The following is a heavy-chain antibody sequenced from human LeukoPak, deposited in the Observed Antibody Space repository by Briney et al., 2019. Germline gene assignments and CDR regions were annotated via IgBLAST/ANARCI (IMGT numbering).Heavy chain of an antibody. Sequence: SETLSLTCAVYGGXFSGYYCSWIRQPPGKGLEWIGEINHSGSTNYSPSLKSRVTISVDTSKNQFSLKLSSVTAADTAVYYCARESVSYSSSWYFDYWGQGTLVTVSS. V-gene: IGHV4-34*01. D-gene: IGHD6-13*01. CDR3: ARESVSYSSSWYFDY. J-gene: IGHJ4*02. CDR1: GGXFSGYY. CDR2: INHSGST.